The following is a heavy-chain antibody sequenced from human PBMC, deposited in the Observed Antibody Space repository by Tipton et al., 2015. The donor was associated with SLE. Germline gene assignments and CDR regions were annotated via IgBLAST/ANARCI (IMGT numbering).Heavy chain of an antibody. V-gene: IGHV4-38-2*01. J-gene: IGHJ4*02. Sequence: TLSLTCVVSGYSITSDNYWDGIRQPPGKGLGGIGGIYHSGSIYYNPSFWSRVTLSIDPANNQFSLKLTSVTAADTDVYYCARKISVPAWGDYFDYWGLGTRVIVSS. CDR2: IYHSGSI. D-gene: IGHD3-16*01. CDR3: ARKISVPAWGDYFDY. CDR1: GYSITSDNY.